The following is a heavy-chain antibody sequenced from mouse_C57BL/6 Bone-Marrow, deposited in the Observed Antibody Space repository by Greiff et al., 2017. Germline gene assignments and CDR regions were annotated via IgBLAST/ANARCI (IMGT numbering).Heavy chain of an antibody. Sequence: EVKLMESGGDLVKPGGSLKLSCAASGFTFSSYGMSWVRQTPDKRLEWVATISSGGIYTYYPDSVKGRFTISRDNAKNTLYLQMSSLKSEDTAMYYCARQGSYDGYYGYWGQGTTLTVSS. CDR1: GFTFSSYG. CDR2: ISSGGIYT. D-gene: IGHD2-3*01. J-gene: IGHJ2*01. CDR3: ARQGSYDGYYGY. V-gene: IGHV5-6*01.